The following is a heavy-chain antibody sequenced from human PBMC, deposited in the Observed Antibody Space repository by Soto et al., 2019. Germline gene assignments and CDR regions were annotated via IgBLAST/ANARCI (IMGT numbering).Heavy chain of an antibody. D-gene: IGHD3-16*02. CDR1: GFTFSDYA. V-gene: IGHV3-33*01. J-gene: IGHJ4*02. CDR3: ARWGPAARTIVTAESDY. Sequence: GGSLRLSCAASGFTFSDYAMDWVRQAPCKGLEWVALTSHDERKISYADSVKGRFTISRGNSEKTLYLQMYGLSAEDTAVYYCARWGPAARTIVTAESDYWGQGILVTVSS. CDR2: TSHDERKI.